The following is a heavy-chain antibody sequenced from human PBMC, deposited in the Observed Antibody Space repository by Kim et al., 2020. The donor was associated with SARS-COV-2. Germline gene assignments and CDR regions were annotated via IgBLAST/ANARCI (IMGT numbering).Heavy chain of an antibody. CDR3: ARESLIDTAMADDY. D-gene: IGHD5-18*01. V-gene: IGHV3-11*06. J-gene: IGHJ4*02. Sequence: ADSVKGRFTISRDNAKNSLYLQMNSLRAEDTAVYYCARESLIDTAMADDYWGQGTLVTVSS.